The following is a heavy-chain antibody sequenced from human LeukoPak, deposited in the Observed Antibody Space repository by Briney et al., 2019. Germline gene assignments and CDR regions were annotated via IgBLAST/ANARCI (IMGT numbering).Heavy chain of an antibody. CDR1: GGSISSYY. J-gene: IGHJ4*02. D-gene: IGHD3-10*01. V-gene: IGHV4-59*08. CDR3: ARYGDYGSGSYQLDY. CDR2: IYYSGST. Sequence: SETLSLTCTVSGGSISSYYWTWIRQPPGKGLEWIGYIYYSGSTNYNPSLKSRVTISVDTSKNQFSLKLSSVTAADTAVYYCARYGDYGSGSYQLDYWSQGTLVTVSS.